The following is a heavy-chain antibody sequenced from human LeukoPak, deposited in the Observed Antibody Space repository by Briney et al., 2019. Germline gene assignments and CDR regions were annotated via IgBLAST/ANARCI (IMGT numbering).Heavy chain of an antibody. CDR1: GVSIRSTNW. V-gene: IGHV4-4*02. D-gene: IGHD1-1*01. Sequence: SETLSLTCAVSGVSIRSTNWWSWVRQPPGKGLEWIGEIYHSGSTNYNPSLKSRVTISVDKSKNQFSLKLSSVTAADTAVYYCARGSATLWNGAKYYYYMDVWGKGTTVTVSS. CDR2: IYHSGST. J-gene: IGHJ6*03. CDR3: ARGSATLWNGAKYYYYMDV.